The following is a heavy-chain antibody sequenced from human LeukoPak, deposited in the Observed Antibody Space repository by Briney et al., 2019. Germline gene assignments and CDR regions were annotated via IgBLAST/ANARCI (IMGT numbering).Heavy chain of an antibody. V-gene: IGHV3-7*01. CDR3: ARDRRCSSTSCYPNYYYYMDV. Sequence: GGSLRLSCAASGFTFSRYWMSWVRQAPGKGLEWVANIKHDGSEKYYVDSVKGRFTIARDNAKNSLYLQMNSLRAEDTAVYYCARDRRCSSTSCYPNYYYYMDVWGKGTTVTVSS. D-gene: IGHD2-2*01. J-gene: IGHJ6*03. CDR2: IKHDGSEK. CDR1: GFTFSRYW.